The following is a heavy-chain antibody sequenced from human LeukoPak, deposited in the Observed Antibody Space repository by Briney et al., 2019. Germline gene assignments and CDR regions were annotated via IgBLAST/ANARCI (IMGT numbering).Heavy chain of an antibody. J-gene: IGHJ4*02. D-gene: IGHD7-27*01. CDR3: ARVSASWGFDF. V-gene: IGHV4-38-2*01. CDR1: GYSISSGYN. CDR2: IYHSPST. Sequence: SETLSPSRAVSGYSISSGYNWGWIRQPPGKGLEWIATIYHSPSTYYNPPLKSRVTISVDTSRNRFSLKVNSVTAADTAVYYCARVSASWGFDFWGQGALVTVSS.